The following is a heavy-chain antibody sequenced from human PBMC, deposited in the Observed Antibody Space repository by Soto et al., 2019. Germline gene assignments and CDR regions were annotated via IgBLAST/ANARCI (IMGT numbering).Heavy chain of an antibody. CDR3: ARPQTKEWSPDWFDP. D-gene: IGHD3-3*01. CDR1: GVSISSSSYY. CDR2: IYYSGST. J-gene: IGHJ5*02. Sequence: SETLSLTCTVSGVSISSSSYYWGWIRQPPGKGLEWIGSIYYSGSTYYNPSLKSRVTISVDTSKNQFSLKLSSVTAADTAVYYCARPQTKEWSPDWFDPWGQGTLVTVSS. V-gene: IGHV4-39*01.